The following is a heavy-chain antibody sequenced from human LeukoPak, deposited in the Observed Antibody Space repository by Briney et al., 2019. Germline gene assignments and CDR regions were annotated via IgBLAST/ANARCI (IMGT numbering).Heavy chain of an antibody. CDR3: AKAIWGEYGVTDY. CDR2: ISGSGGST. V-gene: IGHV3-23*01. CDR1: GFTFSSYA. J-gene: IGHJ4*02. D-gene: IGHD4-17*01. Sequence: GGSLPLSCAASGFTFSSYAMSWVRQAPGKGLEWVSAISGSGGSTYYADSVKGRFTISRDNSKNTLYLQMNSLRAEDTAVYYCAKAIWGEYGVTDYWGEGTLVTVSS.